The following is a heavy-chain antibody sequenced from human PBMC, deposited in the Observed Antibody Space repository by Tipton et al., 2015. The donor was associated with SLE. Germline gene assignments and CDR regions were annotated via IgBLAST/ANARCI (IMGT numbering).Heavy chain of an antibody. V-gene: IGHV4-31*03. D-gene: IGHD3-10*01. CDR3: ANNKRVGSYFDY. CDR1: GHSISSGYY. Sequence: GLVKPSETLSLICNVSGHSISSGYYWGWIRQHPGKGLEWIGYIYYSGSTYYNPSLKSRVTISVDTSKNQFSLKLSSVTAADTAVYYCANNKRVGSYFDYWGQGTLVTVSS. J-gene: IGHJ4*02. CDR2: IYYSGST.